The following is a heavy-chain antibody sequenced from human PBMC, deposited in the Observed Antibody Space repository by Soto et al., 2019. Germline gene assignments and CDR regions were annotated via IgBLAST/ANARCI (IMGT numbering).Heavy chain of an antibody. CDR2: INSDGTST. V-gene: IGHV3-74*01. CDR3: ARGRYYGMDV. CDR1: GFTFNTYW. J-gene: IGHJ6*02. Sequence: EVQLVESGGGLVQPGGSLRLPCAGSGFTFNTYWIHWVRQAPGKGLVWVSCINSDGTSTRYADSVKGRFTISRDNAKNTLDLQMNSLRTENTAVYYCARGRYYGMDVWGQGTTVTVSS.